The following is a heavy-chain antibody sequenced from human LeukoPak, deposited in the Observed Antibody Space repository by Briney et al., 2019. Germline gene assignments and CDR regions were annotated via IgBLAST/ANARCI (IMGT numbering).Heavy chain of an antibody. D-gene: IGHD1-26*01. V-gene: IGHV3-23*01. Sequence: PGGSLRLSCAASGFTFSSYSMSWVRQAPGKGLEWVSAISGSGGSTSYAHSVKRRFTNYRDNPKNTLYLQITSLRAEDTPVYYCAKGRLQHPRLLFDYWGQGTLVTVSP. CDR2: ISGSGGST. CDR3: AKGRLQHPRLLFDY. CDR1: GFTFSSYS. J-gene: IGHJ4*01.